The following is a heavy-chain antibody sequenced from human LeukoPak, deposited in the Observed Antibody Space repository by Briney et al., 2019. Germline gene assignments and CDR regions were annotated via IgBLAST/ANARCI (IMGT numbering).Heavy chain of an antibody. CDR3: AVPSNSGSYYVY. Sequence: GGSLRLSCAASGFTFSSYWMTWVRQAPGKGLEWVASINQDGSEKYYVDSVKGRFTISRDNTKNLVYLQINSLRAEDTAVHYCAVPSNSGSYYVYWGLGTLVTVSS. CDR1: GFTFSSYW. CDR2: INQDGSEK. D-gene: IGHD3-10*01. J-gene: IGHJ4*02. V-gene: IGHV3-7*01.